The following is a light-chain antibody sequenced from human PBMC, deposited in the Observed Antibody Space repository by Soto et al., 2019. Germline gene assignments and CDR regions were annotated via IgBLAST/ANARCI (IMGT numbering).Light chain of an antibody. CDR3: QQYGSSPGT. Sequence: EIVLTQSSGTLSLSPGERATLSCRASQSVSSSYLAWYQRKPGQAPRLLIYGASSRATGIPDRFSGSGSGTDFTLTISRLEPEDFAVYYCQQYGSSPGTFGQGTKVDIK. V-gene: IGKV3-20*01. J-gene: IGKJ1*01. CDR2: GAS. CDR1: QSVSSSY.